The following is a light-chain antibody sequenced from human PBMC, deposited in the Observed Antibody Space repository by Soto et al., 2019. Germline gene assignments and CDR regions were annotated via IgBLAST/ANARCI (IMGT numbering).Light chain of an antibody. J-gene: IGKJ2*01. V-gene: IGKV3-11*01. CDR2: DAS. Sequence: EIVLTQSPATLSLSPGERATLSCRASQGVSSYLAWYQKKPGQAPRLLIYDASNRAPGIPARFSGSGSGTDFTLTISSLEPEDFAVYYCQQRSNWPVTFGQGTKLEIK. CDR1: QGVSSY. CDR3: QQRSNWPVT.